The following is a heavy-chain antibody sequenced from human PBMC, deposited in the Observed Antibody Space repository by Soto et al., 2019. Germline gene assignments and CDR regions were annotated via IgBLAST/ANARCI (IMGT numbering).Heavy chain of an antibody. J-gene: IGHJ3*02. V-gene: IGHV4-59*01. Sequence: NPSEPLSLTCTLSGCSISSYYWSWIRQPPGKGLEWIGYIYYSGSTNYNPSLKSRVTISVDTSKNQFSLKLSSVTAADTAVYYCARVWGGAFDIWGQGTMVT. D-gene: IGHD3-10*01. CDR2: IYYSGST. CDR1: GCSISSYY. CDR3: ARVWGGAFDI.